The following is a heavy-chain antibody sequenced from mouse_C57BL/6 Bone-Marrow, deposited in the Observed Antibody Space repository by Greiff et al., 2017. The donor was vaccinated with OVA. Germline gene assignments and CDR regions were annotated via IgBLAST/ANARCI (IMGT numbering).Heavy chain of an antibody. CDR1: GYTFTGYW. D-gene: IGHD4-1*01. CDR2: IFPGSGST. Sequence: QVQLQQSGAELMKPGASVKLSCKASGYTFTGYWIEWVKQRPGHGLEWIGEIFPGSGSTNYNEKFKGKATFTVAKSSNQAYMQLRSLTSEDSALYCCAGAHWNGDYWGQGTTLTVTS. CDR3: AGAHWNGDY. V-gene: IGHV1-9*01. J-gene: IGHJ2*01.